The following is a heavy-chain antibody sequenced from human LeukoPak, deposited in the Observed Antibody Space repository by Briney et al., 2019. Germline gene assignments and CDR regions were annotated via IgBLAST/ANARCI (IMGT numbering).Heavy chain of an antibody. CDR1: GYTFSNYD. Sequence: ASVKVSCKASGYTFSNYDINWVRQATGQGLEWMGWMNPNSDNTGYAQKFQGRVTITRNTSINTAYMELSSLRSEDTAVYYCARGIASGGQHLPSNAFDIWGQGTMVTVSS. CDR3: ARGIASGGQHLPSNAFDI. CDR2: MNPNSDNT. J-gene: IGHJ3*02. D-gene: IGHD6-13*01. V-gene: IGHV1-8*03.